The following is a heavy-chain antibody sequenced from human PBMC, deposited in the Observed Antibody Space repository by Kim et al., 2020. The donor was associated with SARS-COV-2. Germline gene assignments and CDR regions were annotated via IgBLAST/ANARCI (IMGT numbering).Heavy chain of an antibody. CDR1: GFIFDDYS. CDR3: AKDDRGYGGYDY. V-gene: IGHV3-43*01. J-gene: IGHJ4*02. Sequence: GGSLRLSCAASGFIFDDYSMHWVRQAPGKGLEWVSVISWDGRSTYYTDSVKGRFTISRDNSKNSLYLQMNSLRTEDTALYYCAKDDRGYGGYDYWGQGTLVTLSS. CDR2: ISWDGRST. D-gene: IGHD5-12*01.